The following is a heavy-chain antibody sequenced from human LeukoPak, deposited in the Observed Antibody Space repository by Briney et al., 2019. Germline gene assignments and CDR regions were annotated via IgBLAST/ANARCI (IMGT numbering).Heavy chain of an antibody. V-gene: IGHV3-23*01. Sequence: PGGSLRLSCAASGFTFSSYWMHWVRQAPGKGLVWVSAISGSGGSTYYADSVKGRFTISRDNSKNTLYLQMNSLRAEDTAVYYCAKATGYCSSTSCYMGGFDYWGQGTLVTVSS. CDR3: AKATGYCSSTSCYMGGFDY. D-gene: IGHD2-2*02. CDR2: ISGSGGST. J-gene: IGHJ4*02. CDR1: GFTFSSYW.